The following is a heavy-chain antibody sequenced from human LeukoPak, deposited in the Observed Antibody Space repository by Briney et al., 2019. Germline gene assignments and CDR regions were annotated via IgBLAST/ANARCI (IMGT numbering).Heavy chain of an antibody. Sequence: GGSLRLSCAAPGFTFSSYAMSWVRQAPGKGLEWVSALSTSGGTTYYADSVKGRFTISRDNSKNTLYLQMNSLRAEDTAVYYCAKDLAPGALDLWGQGTMVTVS. V-gene: IGHV3-23*01. CDR3: AKDLAPGALDL. CDR1: GFTFSSYA. D-gene: IGHD3-10*01. J-gene: IGHJ3*01. CDR2: LSTSGGTT.